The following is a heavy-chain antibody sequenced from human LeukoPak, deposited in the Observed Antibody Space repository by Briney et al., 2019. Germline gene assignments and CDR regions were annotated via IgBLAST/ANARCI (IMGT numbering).Heavy chain of an antibody. J-gene: IGHJ3*02. CDR3: ARVGIAAAGVDAFDI. Sequence: GGSLRLSCAASGFTFSSYGMHWVRQAPGKGLEWVAFIRYDGSNKYYADSVKGRFTISRDNSKNTLYLQMNSLRAEDTAVYYCARVGIAAAGVDAFDIWGQGTMVTVSS. D-gene: IGHD6-13*01. CDR1: GFTFSSYG. V-gene: IGHV3-30*02. CDR2: IRYDGSNK.